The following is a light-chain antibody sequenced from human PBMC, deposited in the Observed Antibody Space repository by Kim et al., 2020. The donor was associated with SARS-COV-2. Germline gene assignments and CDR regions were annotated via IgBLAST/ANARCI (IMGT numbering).Light chain of an antibody. J-gene: IGLJ3*02. V-gene: IGLV1-47*01. CDR3: AVWDESLSGWL. Sequence: GRRITNACPGSGSNIGVEYVDWYHQLPGTAPKLCSYWNSQRPSGVPDRFAGSESGTAASLAISGLRFEDEAEYYFAVWDESLSGWLFGGGTQLTVL. CDR2: WNS. CDR1: GSNIGVEY.